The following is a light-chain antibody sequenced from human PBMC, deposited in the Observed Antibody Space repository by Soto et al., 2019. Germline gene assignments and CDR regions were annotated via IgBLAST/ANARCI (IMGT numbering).Light chain of an antibody. CDR2: GAS. Sequence: EIVLTQSPGTLSLSPGERATLSCRASHSVSSSYLAWYQQKPGQAPRLLIYGASSRATGIPDRFSGSGSGTDFTLTISRLEPEDCAVYYCQQYGSSPPYTFGQRTKLEIK. CDR1: HSVSSSY. J-gene: IGKJ2*01. V-gene: IGKV3-20*01. CDR3: QQYGSSPPYT.